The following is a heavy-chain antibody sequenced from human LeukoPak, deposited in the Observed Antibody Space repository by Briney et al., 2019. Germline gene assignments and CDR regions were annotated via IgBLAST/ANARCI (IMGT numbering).Heavy chain of an antibody. CDR2: INPDSGGT. CDR3: ARDWGHSDAFDI. V-gene: IGHV1-2*02. D-gene: IGHD3-16*01. Sequence: ASVKVSCKASGYTFTGYYMHWVRQAPGQGLEWMGWINPDSGGTNYAQKFQGRVTMTRDTSISTAYMELSRLRSDDTAVYYCARDWGHSDAFDIWGQGTMVTVSS. CDR1: GYTFTGYY. J-gene: IGHJ3*02.